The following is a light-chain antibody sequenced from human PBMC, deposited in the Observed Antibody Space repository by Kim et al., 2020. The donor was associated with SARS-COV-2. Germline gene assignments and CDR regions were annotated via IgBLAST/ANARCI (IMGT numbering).Light chain of an antibody. CDR3: QQYDSSPWT. Sequence: EIVLTQSPGTLSLSPGERATLSCRASQSLSTSYLAWYQQKPGQAPRLLIYGASSRATGFPDRFSGSGSGTDFSLNISRLEPEDFAVYYCQQYDSSPWTFGQGTKVDIK. CDR2: GAS. J-gene: IGKJ1*01. V-gene: IGKV3-20*01. CDR1: QSLSTSY.